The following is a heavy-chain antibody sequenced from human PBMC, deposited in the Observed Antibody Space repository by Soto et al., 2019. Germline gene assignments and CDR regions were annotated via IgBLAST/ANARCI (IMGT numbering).Heavy chain of an antibody. CDR3: AKARAQYYDFWSGYPVDY. J-gene: IGHJ4*02. Sequence: GWSLRLSCAASGFTFSSYAMSWVRQAPGKGLEWVSAISGSGGSTYYADSVKGRFTISRDNSKNTLYLQMNSLRAEDTAVYYCAKARAQYYDFWSGYPVDYWGQGTLVTVSS. CDR2: ISGSGGST. D-gene: IGHD3-3*01. CDR1: GFTFSSYA. V-gene: IGHV3-23*01.